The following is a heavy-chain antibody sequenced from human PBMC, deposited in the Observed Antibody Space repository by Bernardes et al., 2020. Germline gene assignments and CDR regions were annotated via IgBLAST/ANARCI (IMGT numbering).Heavy chain of an antibody. CDR3: VRGWAGYHMDV. CDR2: MNPSSGTT. Sequence: ASVKVSCTASGYTLIEYDLNWVRQATGQGLEWMGRMNPSSGTTNYAQKFQGRVTMTTDTSTGTAYMDLRGLRSDDTAVYYCVRGWAGYHMDVWGKGTTVTVSS. CDR1: GYTLIEYD. D-gene: IGHD3-16*01. V-gene: IGHV1-8*01. J-gene: IGHJ6*04.